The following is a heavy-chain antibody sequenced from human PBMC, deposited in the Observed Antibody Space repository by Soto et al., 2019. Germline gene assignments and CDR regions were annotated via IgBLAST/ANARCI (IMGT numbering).Heavy chain of an antibody. D-gene: IGHD6-6*01. CDR2: IIPIFGTA. CDR3: ARCGGYSSSSPPNWFDP. J-gene: IGHJ5*02. Sequence: QVQLVQSGAEVKKPGSSVKVSCKASGGTFSSYAISWVRQAPGQGLEWMGGIIPIFGTANYAQKFQGRVTITADESTSTAYMELSSLRSEDTAVYYCARCGGYSSSSPPNWFDPWGQGTLVTVSS. CDR1: GGTFSSYA. V-gene: IGHV1-69*01.